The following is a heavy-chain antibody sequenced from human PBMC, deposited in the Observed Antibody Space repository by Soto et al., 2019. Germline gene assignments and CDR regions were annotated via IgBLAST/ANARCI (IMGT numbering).Heavy chain of an antibody. V-gene: IGHV3-48*01. J-gene: IGHJ1*01. CDR2: ISSSSSTI. CDR3: ARGNSGWLVLVGSEYFQH. Sequence: EVQLVESGGGLVQPGGSLRLSCAASGFTFSSYSMNWVRQAPGKGLEWVSYISSSSSTIYYADSVKGRFTISRDNAKNSLYLQMNSLRAEDTAVYYCARGNSGWLVLVGSEYFQHWGQGTLVTVSS. CDR1: GFTFSSYS. D-gene: IGHD6-19*01.